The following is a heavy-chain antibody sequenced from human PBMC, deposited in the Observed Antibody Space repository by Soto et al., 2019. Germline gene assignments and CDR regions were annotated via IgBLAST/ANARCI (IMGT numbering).Heavy chain of an antibody. CDR2: ISAYNGNT. CDR3: PRLEWLAYYFDY. V-gene: IGHV1-18*04. D-gene: IGHD3-3*01. Sequence: ASVKVSCKASGYTFTSYGISWVRQAPGQGLEWMGWISAYNGNTNYAQKLQGRVTMTTDTSTSTAYMELRSLRSDDTAVYFCPRLEWLAYYFDYWGQGTLVTVSS. J-gene: IGHJ4*02. CDR1: GYTFTSYG.